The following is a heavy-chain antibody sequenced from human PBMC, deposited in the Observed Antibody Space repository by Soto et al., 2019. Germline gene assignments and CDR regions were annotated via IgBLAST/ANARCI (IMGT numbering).Heavy chain of an antibody. CDR2: ITGSSVST. J-gene: IGHJ3*02. D-gene: IGHD3-22*01. CDR1: GFTFSNYA. Sequence: EVQLLESGGDLVQPGGSLRLSCAASGFTFSNYAMSWVRQAPGKGLEWVSTITGSSVSTYYADSVKGRFTVSRDNSKDTLYLQMHSLRAEDTAVYYCAERKYYYDSSGYYGDAFDIWGQGTMVTVSS. V-gene: IGHV3-23*01. CDR3: AERKYYYDSSGYYGDAFDI.